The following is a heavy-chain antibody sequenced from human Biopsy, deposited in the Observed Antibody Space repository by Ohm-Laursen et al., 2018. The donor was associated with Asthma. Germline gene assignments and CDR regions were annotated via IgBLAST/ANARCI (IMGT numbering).Heavy chain of an antibody. D-gene: IGHD5-12*01. CDR1: GGTLSSHA. CDR3: ARGYSGSDRIVYYYSGLEV. V-gene: IGHV1-69*01. J-gene: IGHJ6*02. CDR2: LIPVLGTP. Sequence: SSVKVSCKASGGTLSSHAISWVRQAPGQGLEWMGGLIPVLGTPDHAQMFEGRVTITADESTSTAYMELSSLSSEDMAVYYCARGYSGSDRIVYYYSGLEVWGQGTTVTVSS.